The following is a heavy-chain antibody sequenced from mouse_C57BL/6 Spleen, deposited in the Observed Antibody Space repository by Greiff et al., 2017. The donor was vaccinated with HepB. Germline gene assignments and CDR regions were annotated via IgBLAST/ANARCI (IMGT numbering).Heavy chain of an antibody. D-gene: IGHD3-1*01. CDR2: ISSGSSTI. CDR1: GFTFSDYG. Sequence: DVKLVESGGGLVKPGGSLKLSCAASGFTFSDYGMHWVRQAPEKGLEWVAYISSGSSTIYYADTVKGRFTISRDNAKNTLFLQMTSLRSEDTAMYYCARLGSLYAMDYWGQGTSVTVSS. J-gene: IGHJ4*01. V-gene: IGHV5-17*01. CDR3: ARLGSLYAMDY.